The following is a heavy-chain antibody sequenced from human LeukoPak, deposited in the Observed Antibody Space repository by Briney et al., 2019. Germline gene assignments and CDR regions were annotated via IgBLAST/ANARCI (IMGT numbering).Heavy chain of an antibody. J-gene: IGHJ5*02. Sequence: SVKVSCKASGGTFSSYAISWVRQAPGQGLEWMGGIIPIFGTANYAQKFQGRVTITADESTSTAYMELSSLRSEDTAVYYCARDNPLIAVADFNWFDPWGQGTLVTVSS. D-gene: IGHD6-13*01. CDR3: ARDNPLIAVADFNWFDP. V-gene: IGHV1-69*13. CDR1: GGTFSSYA. CDR2: IIPIFGTA.